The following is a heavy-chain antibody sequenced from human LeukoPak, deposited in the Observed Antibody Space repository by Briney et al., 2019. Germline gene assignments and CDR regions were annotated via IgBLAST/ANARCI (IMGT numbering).Heavy chain of an antibody. D-gene: IGHD2-15*01. CDR1: GYTFTSYG. CDR3: ARRGYCSGDSCYRTTTDAFDI. Sequence: GASVKVSCKASGYTFTSYGISWVRQAPGQGLEWMGWISAYNGNTNYAQKLQGRVTMTTDTSTSTAYMELRSLRSEDTAVYYCARRGYCSGDSCYRTTTDAFDIWGQGTMVTVSS. J-gene: IGHJ3*02. V-gene: IGHV1-18*01. CDR2: ISAYNGNT.